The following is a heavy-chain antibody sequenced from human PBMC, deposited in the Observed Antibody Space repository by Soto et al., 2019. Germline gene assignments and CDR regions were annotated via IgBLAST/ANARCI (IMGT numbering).Heavy chain of an antibody. CDR1: GYSFAGYW. D-gene: IGHD3-22*01. CDR2: IDPSDSQT. V-gene: IGHV5-10-1*01. Sequence: GESLKISCKGSGYSFAGYWITWVREKPGKGLEWMGRIDPSDSQTYYSPSFLCHVTISVTKSITTVFLQWSCLRPSDTAMYYCARQIYDSDTGPNFQYYFDSWGQGTPVTAPQ. CDR3: ARQIYDSDTGPNFQYYFDS. J-gene: IGHJ4*02.